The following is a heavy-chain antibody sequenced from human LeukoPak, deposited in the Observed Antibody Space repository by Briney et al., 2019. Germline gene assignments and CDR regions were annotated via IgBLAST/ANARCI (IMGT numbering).Heavy chain of an antibody. Sequence: PSETLSLTCTVSAGSISSSSYYWGWIRQPPGKGLEWIGTIYYSGSTYYNPSLKSRVTISVDTSKNQFSLKLSSVTAADTAVYYCASYNTVMVIGFDYWGQGTLVTVSS. CDR1: AGSISSSSYY. CDR2: IYYSGST. D-gene: IGHD5-18*01. V-gene: IGHV4-39*01. J-gene: IGHJ4*02. CDR3: ASYNTVMVIGFDY.